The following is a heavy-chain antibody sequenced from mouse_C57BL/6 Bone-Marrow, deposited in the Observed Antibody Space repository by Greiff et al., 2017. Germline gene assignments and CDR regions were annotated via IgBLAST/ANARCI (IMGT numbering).Heavy chain of an antibody. Sequence: VMLVESGPGLVAPSQSLSITCTVSGFSLTSYGVDWVRQSPGKGLEWLGVIWGVGSTNYNSALKSRLSISKDNSKSQVFLHMNSLQTDDTAMYYCASSLTYYAMDYWGQGPSVTVSS. D-gene: IGHD4-1*01. V-gene: IGHV2-6*01. CDR2: IWGVGST. CDR3: ASSLTYYAMDY. J-gene: IGHJ4*01. CDR1: GFSLTSYG.